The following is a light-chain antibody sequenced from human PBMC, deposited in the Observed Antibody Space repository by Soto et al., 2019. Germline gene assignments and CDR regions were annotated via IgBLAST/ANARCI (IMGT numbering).Light chain of an antibody. J-gene: IGKJ4*01. CDR1: QTVRNNY. Sequence: EFVLTQSPGTLSLSPWERATLSCRASQTVRNNYLACYQQKPGQAPRLLIYDASSRATGIPDRFSGGGSGTDFTLTISRLEPEDFAVYYCQQFSSHPLTFGGGTQVDIK. CDR2: DAS. V-gene: IGKV3-20*01. CDR3: QQFSSHPLT.